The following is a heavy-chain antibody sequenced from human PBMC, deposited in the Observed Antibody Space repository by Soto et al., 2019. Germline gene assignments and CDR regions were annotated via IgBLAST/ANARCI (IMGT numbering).Heavy chain of an antibody. CDR1: GGTFSSYA. J-gene: IGHJ4*02. Sequence: SVKVSCKASGGTFSSYAISWVRQAPGQGLEWMGGIIPIFGTANYAQKFQGRVTITADKSTSTAYMELSSLRSEDTAVYYCARSGQLGLYYFDYWGQGTLVTVSS. D-gene: IGHD6-6*01. V-gene: IGHV1-69*06. CDR3: ARSGQLGLYYFDY. CDR2: IIPIFGTA.